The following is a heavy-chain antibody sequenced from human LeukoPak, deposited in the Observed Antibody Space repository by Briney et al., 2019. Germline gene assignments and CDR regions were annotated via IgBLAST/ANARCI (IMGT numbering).Heavy chain of an antibody. CDR2: ISYDGSNK. CDR1: GFTFSSYA. Sequence: GGSLRLSCAASGFTFSSYAMHWVRQAPGKGLEWVAVISYDGSNKYYADSVKGRFTISRDNSKNTLYLQMNSLRAEDTAVYYCARRGAMRGYYYMDVWGKGTTVTVSS. D-gene: IGHD2-2*01. V-gene: IGHV3-30-3*01. J-gene: IGHJ6*03. CDR3: ARRGAMRGYYYMDV.